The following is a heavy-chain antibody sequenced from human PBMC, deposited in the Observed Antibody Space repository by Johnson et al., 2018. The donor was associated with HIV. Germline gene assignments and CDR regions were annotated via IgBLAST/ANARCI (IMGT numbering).Heavy chain of an antibody. J-gene: IGHJ3*02. V-gene: IGHV3-30*19. CDR2: ISYDGSNK. CDR1: GFTFSSYG. D-gene: IGHD3-22*01. CDR3: TKDGGYYDSSDSYPGGAFDI. Sequence: QVQLVESGGGVVQPGGSLRLSCAASGFTFSSYGMHWVRQAPGKGLEWVAVISYDGSNKYYADSVKGRFTISRDNSKNTLYLQMNSLRAEDTALYYCTKDGGYYDSSDSYPGGAFDIWGQGTKVTVSS.